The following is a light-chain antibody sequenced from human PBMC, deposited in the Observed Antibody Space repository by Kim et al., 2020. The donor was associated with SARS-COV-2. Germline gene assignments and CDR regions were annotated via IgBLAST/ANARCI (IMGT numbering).Light chain of an antibody. J-gene: IGKJ1*01. Sequence: SPVEIPTLSCSASQSVGTAVSWYQHNLGQAPRLLIFDASYRATGTPARFSGSVSGTYFTLTITSLEPEDFAVYYCQLRGQWPPWTFGQGTKVDIK. CDR2: DAS. CDR3: QLRGQWPPWT. CDR1: QSVGTA. V-gene: IGKV3-11*01.